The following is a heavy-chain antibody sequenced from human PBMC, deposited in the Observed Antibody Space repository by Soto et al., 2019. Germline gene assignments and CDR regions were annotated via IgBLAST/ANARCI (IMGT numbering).Heavy chain of an antibody. CDR1: GGTFSSDS. V-gene: IGHV1-69*01. D-gene: IGHD1-26*01. CDR3: ARDGGRHSGGIAY. CDR2: IIPIFGTA. J-gene: IGHJ4*02. Sequence: QVQLVQSGAEVKKPGASVKVSCKASGGTFSSDSINWVRRAPGQGLEWMGEIIPIFGTANYAQKFQGRVTITADESTSTAYMELSSLRSEDTAVYYCARDGGRHSGGIAYGGQGTLVTVSS.